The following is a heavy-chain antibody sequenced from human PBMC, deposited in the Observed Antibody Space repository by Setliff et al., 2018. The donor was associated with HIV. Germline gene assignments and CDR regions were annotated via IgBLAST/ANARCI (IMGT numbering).Heavy chain of an antibody. CDR2: INTNTGSP. J-gene: IGHJ4*02. V-gene: IGHV7-4-1*02. Sequence: ASVKVSCKAFGYTFNNYPINWVRQAPGQGLEWMGWINTNTGSPRFARGFTGRFGFSLDTSVNTTFLHISNLKAEDTAIYYCARDGADYNFRSGSYPFDIWGQGTLVTVSS. CDR1: GYTFNNYP. CDR3: ARDGADYNFRSGSYPFDI. D-gene: IGHD3-3*01.